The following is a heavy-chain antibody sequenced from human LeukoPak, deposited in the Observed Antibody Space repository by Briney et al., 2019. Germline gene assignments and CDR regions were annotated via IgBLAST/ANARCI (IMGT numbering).Heavy chain of an antibody. Sequence: GGSLRLSCAASGFTFRDHAMHWVRQAPGKGLEWVALIWYHGASTAYADSVKGRFTISKDDSPNTLYLQMNSLRAEDTAVYYCARGHYGMDVWGQGTTVTVSS. V-gene: IGHV3-33*03. CDR2: IWYHGAST. CDR3: ARGHYGMDV. D-gene: IGHD3-16*01. CDR1: GFTFRDHA. J-gene: IGHJ6*02.